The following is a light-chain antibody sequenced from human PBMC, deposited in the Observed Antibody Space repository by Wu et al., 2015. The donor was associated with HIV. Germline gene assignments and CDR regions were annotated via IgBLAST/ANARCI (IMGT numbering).Light chain of an antibody. J-gene: IGKJ1*01. CDR3: LQRSDWPQT. CDR1: QSVSSSY. CDR2: GAS. V-gene: IGKV3D-20*02. Sequence: EIVLTQSPGTLSLSPGERATLSCRASQSVSSSYLAWYQQKPGQAPRLLIYGASSRATGIPDRFSGSGSGTDFTLTISRLEPEDFAVYYCLQRSDWPQTFGQGTKVEIK.